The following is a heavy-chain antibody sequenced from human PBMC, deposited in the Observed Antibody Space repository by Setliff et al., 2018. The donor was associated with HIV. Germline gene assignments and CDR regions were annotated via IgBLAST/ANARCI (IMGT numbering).Heavy chain of an antibody. Sequence: SETLSLTCTVSGGSISGYYWSWIRQPPGKGLEWIGYIYYIGNTNYNPSLKGRVTLSVDTSKNHFSLRLSSVTAADTAVYYCARGSGGWYIDNWFDPWGQGTLVTVSS. CDR1: GGSISGYY. D-gene: IGHD6-19*01. CDR3: ARGSGGWYIDNWFDP. CDR2: IYYIGNT. J-gene: IGHJ5*02. V-gene: IGHV4-59*08.